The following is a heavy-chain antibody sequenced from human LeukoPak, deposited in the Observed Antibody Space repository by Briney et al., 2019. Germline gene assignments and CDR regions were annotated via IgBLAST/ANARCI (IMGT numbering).Heavy chain of an antibody. D-gene: IGHD2-2*01. Sequence: SETLSLTCTVSGPISRYYWSWIRQPPGTGLEWIGYIYNSGSTNYNPALKSRVTISVDTSKNQFSLDLSSVTAADTAVYYCARQKCTSTSCLTKNAFDIWGQGTMVTVSS. V-gene: IGHV4-59*08. CDR3: ARQKCTSTSCLTKNAFDI. CDR1: GPISRYY. J-gene: IGHJ3*02. CDR2: IYNSGST.